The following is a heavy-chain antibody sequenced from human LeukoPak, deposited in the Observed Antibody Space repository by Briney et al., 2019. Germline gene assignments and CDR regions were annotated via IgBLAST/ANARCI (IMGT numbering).Heavy chain of an antibody. D-gene: IGHD5-12*01. V-gene: IGHV3-48*01. Sequence: GGSLRLSCAASGFTFSSYSMNWVRQAPGKGLEWVSYISSSSSTIYYADSVKGRFTISRDNAKNSLYLQMNSLRAEDTAVYYCAKLKVATSLYYFDYWGQGTLVTVSS. CDR2: ISSSSSTI. CDR1: GFTFSSYS. J-gene: IGHJ4*02. CDR3: AKLKVATSLYYFDY.